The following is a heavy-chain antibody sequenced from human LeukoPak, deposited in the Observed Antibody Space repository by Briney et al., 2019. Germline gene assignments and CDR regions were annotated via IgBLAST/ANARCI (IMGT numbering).Heavy chain of an antibody. J-gene: IGHJ6*02. CDR3: ARDLEGSSWSYYYYGMDV. CDR2: INHSGST. V-gene: IGHV4-34*01. D-gene: IGHD6-13*01. CDR1: GGSFSGYY. Sequence: SETLSLTCAVYGGSFSGYYWSWLRQPPGKGLEWIGEINHSGSTNYNPSLKSRVTISVDTSKNQFSLKLSSVTAADTAVYYCARDLEGSSWSYYYYGMDVWGQGTTVTVSS.